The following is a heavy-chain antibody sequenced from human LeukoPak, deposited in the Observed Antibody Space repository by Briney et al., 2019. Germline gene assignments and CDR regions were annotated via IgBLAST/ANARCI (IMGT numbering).Heavy chain of an antibody. CDR1: GFTFSSYA. J-gene: IGHJ3*02. CDR2: ISGSGGST. D-gene: IGHD3-10*01. Sequence: PGGSLRLSCAASGFTFSSYAMSWVRQAPGKGLEWVSAISGSGGSTYYADSVKGRFTISRDNSKNTLYLQMNSLRAEDTAVYYCAKIPDYLLWFGELSGAFDIWGQGTMVTVSS. V-gene: IGHV3-23*01. CDR3: AKIPDYLLWFGELSGAFDI.